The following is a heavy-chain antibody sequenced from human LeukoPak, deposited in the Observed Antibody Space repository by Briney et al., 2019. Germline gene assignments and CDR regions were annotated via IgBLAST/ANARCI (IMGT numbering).Heavy chain of an antibody. V-gene: IGHV3-48*02. CDR3: ARDPITTAHYFDY. CDR1: GFTFSSYS. D-gene: IGHD3-22*01. Sequence: GGSLRLSCAASGFTFSSYSMNWVRQAPGKGLDWISYISSSSSTIYYADSVKGRFTISRDNAKNSLYLQMNSLRDEDTAVYYCARDPITTAHYFDYWGQGTLVTVSS. CDR2: ISSSSSTI. J-gene: IGHJ4*02.